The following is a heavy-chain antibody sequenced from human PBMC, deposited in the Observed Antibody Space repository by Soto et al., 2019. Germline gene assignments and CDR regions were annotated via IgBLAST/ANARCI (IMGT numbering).Heavy chain of an antibody. V-gene: IGHV4-59*01. CDR3: ARAAYFSKVGATQYYFDY. D-gene: IGHD1-26*01. J-gene: IGHJ4*02. Sequence: SETLSLTCTVSGGSISSYYWSWIRQPPGKGLEWIGYIYYSGSTNYNPSLKSRVTISVDTSKSQFSLKLSSVTAADTAVYYCARAAYFSKVGATQYYFDYWGQGTLVTVSS. CDR1: GGSISSYY. CDR2: IYYSGST.